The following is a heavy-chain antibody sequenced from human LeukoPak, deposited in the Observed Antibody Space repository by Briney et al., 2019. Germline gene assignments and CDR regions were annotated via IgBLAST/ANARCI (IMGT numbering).Heavy chain of an antibody. CDR1: GFTFSSYW. CDR3: ARTRSSSWGQAGHDAFDI. J-gene: IGHJ3*02. V-gene: IGHV3-7*01. D-gene: IGHD6-13*01. Sequence: GGSLRLSCAASGFTFSSYWMSWVRQAPGKGLEWVANIKQDGSEKYYVDSVKGRFTISRDNAKNTLYLQMNSLRAEDTAVYYCARTRSSSWGQAGHDAFDIWGQGTMVTVSS. CDR2: IKQDGSEK.